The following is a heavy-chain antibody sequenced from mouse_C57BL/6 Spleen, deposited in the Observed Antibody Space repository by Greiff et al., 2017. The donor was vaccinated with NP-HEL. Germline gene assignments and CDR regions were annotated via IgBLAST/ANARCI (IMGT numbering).Heavy chain of an antibody. CDR3: TTTRNWGYFDV. Sequence: VQLQQSGAELVRPGASVKLSCTASGFNIKDDYMHWVKQRPEQGLEWIGWIDPENGDTEYASKFQGKATITADTSSNTAYLQLSSLTSEDTAVYYCTTTRNWGYFDVWGTGTTVTVSS. D-gene: IGHD4-1*01. V-gene: IGHV14-4*01. CDR2: IDPENGDT. J-gene: IGHJ1*03. CDR1: GFNIKDDY.